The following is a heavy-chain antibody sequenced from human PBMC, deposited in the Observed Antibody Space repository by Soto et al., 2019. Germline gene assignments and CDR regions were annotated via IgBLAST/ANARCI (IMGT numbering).Heavy chain of an antibody. V-gene: IGHV1-18*01. D-gene: IGHD6-6*01. CDR1: GYTFTSYG. CDR2: ISAYNGNT. CDR3: ARVPAALGWFDP. J-gene: IGHJ5*02. Sequence: GASVKVSCKASGYTFTSYGISWVRQAPGQGLEWMGWISAYNGNTNYAQKLQGRVTMTTDTSTSTAYMKLRSLGSDDTAVYYCARVPAALGWFDPWGQGTLVTVS.